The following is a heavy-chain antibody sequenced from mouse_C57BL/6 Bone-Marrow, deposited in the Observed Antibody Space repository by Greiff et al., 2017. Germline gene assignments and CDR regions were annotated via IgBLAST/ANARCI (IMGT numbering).Heavy chain of an antibody. Sequence: VQLQQPGAELVKPGASVKLSCKASGYTFTNYWMHWVKQRPGQGLEWIGMMHPNGGSPDYNEKFKSEATLSVDKSSGTAYMELSSLTSEDSAVYYSARSYDYDDYTMDYWGQGTSVTVSS. D-gene: IGHD2-4*01. V-gene: IGHV1-64*01. J-gene: IGHJ4*01. CDR1: GYTFTNYW. CDR3: ARSYDYDDYTMDY. CDR2: MHPNGGSP.